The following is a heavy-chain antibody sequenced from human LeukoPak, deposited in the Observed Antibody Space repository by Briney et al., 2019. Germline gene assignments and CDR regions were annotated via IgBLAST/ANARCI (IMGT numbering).Heavy chain of an antibody. V-gene: IGHV3-72*01. CDR2: SRHKGDSHTT. CDR1: GFTFSDHY. Sequence: HPGGSLRLSCAASGFTFSDHYMDWVRQAPGKGLEWIARSRHKGDSHTTEYAAPVQGRFTISRDASMNSLYLQMNSLKTEDTAMYYCIRSMTGVGFVDWGQGTLATVSS. CDR3: IRSMTGVGFVD. J-gene: IGHJ4*02. D-gene: IGHD1-26*01.